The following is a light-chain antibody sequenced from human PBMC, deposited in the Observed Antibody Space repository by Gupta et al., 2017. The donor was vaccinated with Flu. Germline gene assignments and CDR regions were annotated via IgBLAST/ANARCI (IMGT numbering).Light chain of an antibody. CDR1: RSNIGSNT. J-gene: IGLJ2*01. V-gene: IGLV1-44*01. Sequence: QSVLTQPPSTSGTPGQTVTISFSGSRSNIGSNTVNWSQQLPGTAPHLLIYNDDQRPTGVPDRVSGTKSGTSASLAISGFQSEDGADYYCAAWDDSLHGVVFGGGTKLTV. CDR3: AAWDDSLHGVV. CDR2: NDD.